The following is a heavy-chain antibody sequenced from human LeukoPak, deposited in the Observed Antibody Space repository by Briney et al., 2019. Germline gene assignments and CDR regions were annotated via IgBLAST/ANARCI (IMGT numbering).Heavy chain of an antibody. J-gene: IGHJ6*02. Sequence: ASVKVSCKASGYTITGYYMHWVRQAPGQGLEWMGWINPNSGGTNYAQKFQGWVTMTRDTSISTAYMELSRLRSDDTAVYYCALIEGTTVTTSTPNYYYGMDVWGQGTTVTVSS. V-gene: IGHV1-2*04. CDR1: GYTITGYY. CDR2: INPNSGGT. CDR3: ALIEGTTVTTSTPNYYYGMDV. D-gene: IGHD4-17*01.